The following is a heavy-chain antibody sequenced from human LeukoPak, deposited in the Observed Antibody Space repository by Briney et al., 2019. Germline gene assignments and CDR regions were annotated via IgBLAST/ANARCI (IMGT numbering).Heavy chain of an antibody. J-gene: IGHJ6*03. V-gene: IGHV1-18*01. CDR1: GYTFTSYG. Sequence: AASVKVSCKASGYTFTSYGISWVRQAPGQGLEWMGWISAYNGNTNYAQKLQGRVTMTTDTSTSTAYMELRSLRSEDTAVYYCARGLQVLRFLEWLSTTRKRYYYYYMDVWGKGTTVTVFS. CDR3: ARGLQVLRFLEWLSTTRKRYYYYYMDV. CDR2: ISAYNGNT. D-gene: IGHD3-3*01.